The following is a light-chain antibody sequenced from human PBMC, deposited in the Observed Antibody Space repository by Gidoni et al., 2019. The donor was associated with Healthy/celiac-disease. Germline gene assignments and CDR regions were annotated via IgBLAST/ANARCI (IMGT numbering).Light chain of an antibody. V-gene: IGLV4-69*01. CDR3: QTWGTGFWV. CDR2: LNSDGSH. Sequence: LVLTQSPSASASLAASVKLTCTLSSGHSSYAIAWHQQQPEKRPRYLMKLNSDGSHSKGDWIPDRFSGSSSGAERYLTISSLQSEDEADYYCQTWGTGFWVFGGGTKLTVL. J-gene: IGLJ3*02. CDR1: SGHSSYA.